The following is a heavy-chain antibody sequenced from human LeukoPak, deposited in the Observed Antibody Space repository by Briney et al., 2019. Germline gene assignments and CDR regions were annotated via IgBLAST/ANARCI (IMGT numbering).Heavy chain of an antibody. CDR2: INESGST. Sequence: PSETLSLTCAVYGGPFSHYYWTWIRQPPGKGLEWIGEINESGSTNYHPSLKSRVTISVDTSKTHFSPNLTSVTAADTAVYYCASRIGRYLYYFGMDVWGQGTTVTVSS. CDR1: GGPFSHYY. D-gene: IGHD1-26*01. V-gene: IGHV4-34*01. J-gene: IGHJ6*02. CDR3: ASRIGRYLYYFGMDV.